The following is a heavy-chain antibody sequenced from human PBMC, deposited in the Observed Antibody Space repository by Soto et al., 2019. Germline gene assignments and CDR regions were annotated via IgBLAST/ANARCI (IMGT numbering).Heavy chain of an antibody. V-gene: IGHV1-2*02. CDR2: VNPHTGGT. J-gene: IGHJ4*02. D-gene: IGHD6-13*01. CDR1: GYTFIGYY. CDR3: ARVMAYEQQLVPFDY. Sequence: ASVKVSCKTSGYTFIGYYLNWVRQAPGQGLEWMGWVNPHTGGTHYAQKFEGRVTMTRDTSTYTAYMELSGLKVDDTATYFCARVMAYEQQLVPFDYWGQGTLVTVSS.